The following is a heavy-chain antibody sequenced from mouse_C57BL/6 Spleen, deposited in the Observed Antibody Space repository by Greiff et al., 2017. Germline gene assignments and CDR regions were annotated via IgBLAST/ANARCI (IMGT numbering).Heavy chain of an antibody. CDR3: ASDYYGSRYAMDY. J-gene: IGHJ4*01. CDR1: GYSFTDYN. Sequence: VQLKESGPELVKPGASVKISCKASGYSFTDYNMNWVKQSNGKSLEWIGVINPNYGTTSYNQKFKGKATLTVDQSSSTAYMQLNSLTSEDSAVYYCASDYYGSRYAMDYWGQGTSVTVSS. D-gene: IGHD1-1*01. V-gene: IGHV1-39*01. CDR2: INPNYGTT.